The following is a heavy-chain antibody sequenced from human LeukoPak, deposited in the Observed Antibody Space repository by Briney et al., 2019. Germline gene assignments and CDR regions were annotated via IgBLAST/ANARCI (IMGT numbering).Heavy chain of an antibody. V-gene: IGHV3-21*01. CDR1: GFTFSSYS. Sequence: GGSLRLSCAASGFTFSSYSMNWVRQAPGKGLEWVSSISSSSSYIYYADSVKGRFTISRDNAKNSLYLQMIRLRAEDTAVYYCARDFSSAMVHSNFDYWGQGTLVSVSS. D-gene: IGHD5-18*01. CDR3: ARDFSSAMVHSNFDY. J-gene: IGHJ4*02. CDR2: ISSSSSYI.